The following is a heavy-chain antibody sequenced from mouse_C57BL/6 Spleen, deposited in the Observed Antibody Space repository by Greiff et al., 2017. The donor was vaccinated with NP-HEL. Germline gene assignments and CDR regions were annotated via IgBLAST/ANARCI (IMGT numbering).Heavy chain of an antibody. CDR1: GYTFTSYW. D-gene: IGHD1-1*01. CDR2: IDPSDSYT. Sequence: QVQLQQPGAELVRPGTSVKLSCKASGYTFTSYWMHWVKQRPGQGLEWIGVIDPSDSYTNYNQKFKGKATLTVDTSSSTAYMQLSSLTSEDSAVYYCARDYGSNDYWGQGTTLTVSS. CDR3: ARDYGSNDY. V-gene: IGHV1-59*01. J-gene: IGHJ2*01.